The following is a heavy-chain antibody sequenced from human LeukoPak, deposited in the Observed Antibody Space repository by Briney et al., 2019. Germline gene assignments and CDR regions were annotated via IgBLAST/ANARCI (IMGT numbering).Heavy chain of an antibody. CDR1: GFTFSSYS. J-gene: IGHJ4*02. V-gene: IGHV3-21*01. Sequence: GGSLRLSCAASGFTFSSYSMNWVRQAPGKGLEWVSSISSSSSYIYYADSVKGRFTISRDNAKNSLYLQMNSLRAEDTAVYYCARDLSSGRSYPFDYWGQGTLVTVSS. CDR3: ARDLSSGRSYPFDY. CDR2: ISSSSSYI. D-gene: IGHD3-10*01.